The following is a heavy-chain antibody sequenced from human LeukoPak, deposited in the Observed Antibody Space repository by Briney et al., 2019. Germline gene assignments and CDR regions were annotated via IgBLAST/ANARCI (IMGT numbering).Heavy chain of an antibody. CDR1: GYTLTGYY. CDR3: ARDFMVRGVTTPDY. J-gene: IGHJ4*02. V-gene: IGHV1-2*02. Sequence: GASVKVSCKASGYTLTGYYMHWVRQAPGQGLQWMGWMNPNSGVTNYAQKFQGRVTMTRDTSISTAYMELSGLRYDDTAVYYCARDFMVRGVTTPDYWGQGTLVTVSS. D-gene: IGHD3-10*01. CDR2: MNPNSGVT.